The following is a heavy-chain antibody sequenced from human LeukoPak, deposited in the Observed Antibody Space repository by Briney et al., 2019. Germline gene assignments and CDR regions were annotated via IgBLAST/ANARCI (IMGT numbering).Heavy chain of an antibody. V-gene: IGHV3-30*03. CDR1: GFSLNEYG. CDR2: VSYDGGHK. Sequence: GGSLRLSCVGSGFSLNEYGIHWVRQAQGKGLEWVAVVSYDGGHKYYADSVKGRFTISRDTSSDTVSLQMNSLRVEDTAVYYCSRDRINMMILGHDSGLDFWGQGTLVTVSS. D-gene: IGHD7-27*01. CDR3: SRDRINMMILGHDSGLDF. J-gene: IGHJ4*02.